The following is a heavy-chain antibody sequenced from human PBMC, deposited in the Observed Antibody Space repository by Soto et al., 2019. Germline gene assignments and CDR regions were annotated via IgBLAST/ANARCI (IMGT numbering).Heavy chain of an antibody. V-gene: IGHV1-69*13. J-gene: IGHJ3*02. Sequence: SVKVSCKASGGTFSSYAISWVRQAPGQGLEWMGGIIPIFGTANYAQKFQGRVTITADESTSTAYMELSSLRSEDTAVYYCARVVVPVARVPAFDIWGQGTMVTVSS. CDR2: IIPIFGTA. D-gene: IGHD2-2*01. CDR3: ARVVVPVARVPAFDI. CDR1: GGTFSSYA.